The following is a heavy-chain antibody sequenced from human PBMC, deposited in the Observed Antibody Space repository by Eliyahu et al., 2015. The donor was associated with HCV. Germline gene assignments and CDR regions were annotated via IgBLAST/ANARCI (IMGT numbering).Heavy chain of an antibody. V-gene: IGHV4-34*01. D-gene: IGHD2-15*01. CDR3: ARMRIPRRVGYFDL. Sequence: QVQLQQWGAGLLKPSETLSLTCAVYDGSFSGYYWSWIRQPPGTGLEWIGEINHSGSTNYSPSLKSRVSISVDTSKNQFSLKLTSVTAADTAVYYCARMRIPRRVGYFDLWGRGTLVTVSS. J-gene: IGHJ2*01. CDR1: DGSFSGYY. CDR2: INHSGST.